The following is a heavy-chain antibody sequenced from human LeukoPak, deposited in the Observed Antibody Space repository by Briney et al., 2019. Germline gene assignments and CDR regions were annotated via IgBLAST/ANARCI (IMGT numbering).Heavy chain of an antibody. V-gene: IGHV4-59*01. CDR3: AREDPQTRVPEGMDV. D-gene: IGHD4/OR15-4a*01. J-gene: IGHJ6*02. CDR2: VYYSGTT. Sequence: SETLSLTCTVSGGSISYYYWSWIRQSPRKGLEWIGYVYYSGTTNYNPSLKSRVTISVDTSKNQFSLQLRSVTAADTAVYYCAREDPQTRVPEGMDVWGQGTTVTVSS. CDR1: GGSISYYY.